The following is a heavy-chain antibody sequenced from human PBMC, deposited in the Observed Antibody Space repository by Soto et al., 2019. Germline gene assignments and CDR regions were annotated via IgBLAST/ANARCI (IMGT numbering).Heavy chain of an antibody. CDR1: GFTFSSYA. CDR3: ARDLRKRAEPYVRNMDV. CDR2: ISYDGSHK. J-gene: IGHJ6*02. D-gene: IGHD1-1*01. Sequence: QEQLVESGGGVVQPGGSLRLSCTASGFTFSSYAIHWVRQAPGKGLEWVAVISYDGSHKYYADAVKGRCTISTDNSKHPMYLQMTSLRAEDTAVYYCARDLRKRAEPYVRNMDVWGPGTTITVSS. V-gene: IGHV3-30-3*01.